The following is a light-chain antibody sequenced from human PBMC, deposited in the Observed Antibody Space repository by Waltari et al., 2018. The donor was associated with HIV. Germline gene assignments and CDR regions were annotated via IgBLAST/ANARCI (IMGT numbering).Light chain of an antibody. CDR2: EDN. J-gene: IGLJ3*02. CDR1: RGSIGSNY. Sequence: NFMLTQPHSVSGSAGKTVTISFTRDRGSIGSNYVQWCQQRPGSSPRTLIFEDNQRPSGVSDRFSASIDSSSNSASLTISGLKTEDEGHYYCQSYDTKTHWVFGGGSKLTVL. CDR3: QSYDTKTHWV. V-gene: IGLV6-57*01.